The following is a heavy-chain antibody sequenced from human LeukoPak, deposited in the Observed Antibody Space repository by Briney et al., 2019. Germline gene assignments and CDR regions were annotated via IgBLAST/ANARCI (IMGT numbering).Heavy chain of an antibody. Sequence: GGSLRLSCAASGFTFSNAWMSWVRQTPGKGLEWVGRIKSKTDGGTTNYVAPVKGRFTISRDDSKNTLYLQMNSLKSEDTAVYYCTTDYGSGSYRYFNYWGQGTLVTVSS. CDR2: IKSKTDGGTT. CDR1: GFTFSNAW. V-gene: IGHV3-15*01. D-gene: IGHD3-10*01. CDR3: TTDYGSGSYRYFNY. J-gene: IGHJ4*02.